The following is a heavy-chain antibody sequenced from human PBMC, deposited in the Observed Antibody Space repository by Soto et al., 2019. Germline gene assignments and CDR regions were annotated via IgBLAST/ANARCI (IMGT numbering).Heavy chain of an antibody. J-gene: IGHJ6*02. CDR2: IYPGDSDT. V-gene: IGHV5-51*01. CDR1: GYSFTSYW. D-gene: IGHD3-10*01. Sequence: PGESLKISCKGSGYSFTSYWIGWVRQMPGKGLEWMGIIYPGDSDTRYSPSFQGQVTISADKSISTAYLQWSSLKASDTAMYYCARLMARGNYYYYGMDVWGQGTTVTVSS. CDR3: ARLMARGNYYYYGMDV.